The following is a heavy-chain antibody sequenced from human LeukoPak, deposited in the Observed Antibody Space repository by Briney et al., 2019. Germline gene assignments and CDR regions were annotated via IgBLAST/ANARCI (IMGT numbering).Heavy chain of an antibody. J-gene: IGHJ4*02. CDR3: ARYTSSWFFDS. Sequence: SQTLSLTCAISGDSVSSKSAAWNWIRQSPSGGLEWVGRTYYTSKGYSDYALSVRGRITVNPDTSTNPFSLQLNSVTPEDTAVYYCARYTSSWFFDSWGLGTLVTVSS. V-gene: IGHV6-1*01. CDR1: GDSVSSKSAA. D-gene: IGHD6-13*01. CDR2: TYYTSKGYS.